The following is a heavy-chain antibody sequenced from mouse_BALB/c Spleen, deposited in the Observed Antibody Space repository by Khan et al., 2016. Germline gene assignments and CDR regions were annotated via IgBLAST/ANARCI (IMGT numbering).Heavy chain of an antibody. CDR3: ARGAYEGSWFVY. J-gene: IGHJ3*01. CDR2: INTYTGEP. V-gene: IGHV9-3-1*01. D-gene: IGHD2-14*01. CDR1: GYTFTNYG. Sequence: QIQLVQSGPELKKPGETVKISCKASGYTFTNYGMNWVKQAPGKGLKWMGWINTYTGEPTYGDDFKGRFAFSLETSASTAYLQINNLKNEDTGTYVGARGAYEGSWFVYWGQGTLVTVSA.